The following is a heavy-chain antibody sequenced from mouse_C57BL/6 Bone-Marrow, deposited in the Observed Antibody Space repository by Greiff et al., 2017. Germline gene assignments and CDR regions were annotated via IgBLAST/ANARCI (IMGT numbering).Heavy chain of an antibody. CDR1: GYTFTDYY. CDR2: INPYNGGT. V-gene: IGHV1-19*01. D-gene: IGHD1-1*01. Sequence: VQLQQSGPVLVKPGASVKMSCKASGYTFTDYYMNWVKQSHGKSLEWIGVINPYNGGTSYNQKFKGKATLTVDKSSSTAYMELNSLTSEDSAVYYWASRAVVAEDAMDYWGQGTSGTVPS. J-gene: IGHJ4*01. CDR3: ASRAVVAEDAMDY.